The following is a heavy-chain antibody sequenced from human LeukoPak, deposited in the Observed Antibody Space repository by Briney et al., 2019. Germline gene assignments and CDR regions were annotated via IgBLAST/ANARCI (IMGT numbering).Heavy chain of an antibody. CDR3: ARVIQLYCNNNRCPDYYYYMDV. CDR1: GFTFSNYW. J-gene: IGHJ6*03. Sequence: PGGSLRLSCAASGFTFSNYWMTWVRQAPGKGLEWVANIKQDGSEKYYVGSVKGRFTISRDNAKNSLYLQMNSLRAEDTAVYYCARVIQLYCNNNRCPDYYYYMDVWGKGTTVTVSS. CDR2: IKQDGSEK. D-gene: IGHD2/OR15-2a*01. V-gene: IGHV3-7*01.